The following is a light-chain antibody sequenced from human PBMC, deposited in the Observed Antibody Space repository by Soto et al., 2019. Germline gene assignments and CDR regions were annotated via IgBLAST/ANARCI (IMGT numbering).Light chain of an antibody. CDR3: AAWDDYLNGWV. CDR1: SSDIGGFNY. CDR2: DVT. V-gene: IGLV2-11*01. J-gene: IGLJ3*02. Sequence: QSALTQPRSVSGSPGQSVTISCTGTSSDIGGFNYVSWYQQHPGKVPKLMIHDVTKRPSGVPDRFSGSKSGTSASLAISGLQSEDEADYYCAAWDDYLNGWVFGGGTKLTVL.